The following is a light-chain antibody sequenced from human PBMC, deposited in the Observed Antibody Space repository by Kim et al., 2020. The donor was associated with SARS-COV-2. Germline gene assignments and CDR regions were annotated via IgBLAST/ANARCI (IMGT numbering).Light chain of an antibody. CDR2: AAS. CDR1: QSSMTH. Sequence: AVGDSVSITCRASQSSMTHVHWYQQKPGIATALVIYAASTLQDGVPSRVIGDASGTYFTLTISGLQPDDFTSYYCQQTYTSLQITFGQGTRLEIK. V-gene: IGKV1-39*01. CDR3: QQTYTSLQIT. J-gene: IGKJ5*01.